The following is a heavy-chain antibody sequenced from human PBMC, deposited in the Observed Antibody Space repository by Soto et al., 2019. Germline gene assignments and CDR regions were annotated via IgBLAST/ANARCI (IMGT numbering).Heavy chain of an antibody. CDR1: GFPFGSYG. CDR2: ISYDGSNK. Sequence: GGSLRLSCAASGFPFGSYGMYWVRQPPGKGLEWVALISYDGSNKDYADSVKGRFTISRDNSKNPLYLQMNSLRAEDTAVYYCARSGDGYLGYFDYWGQGTLVTVSS. V-gene: IGHV3-33*05. J-gene: IGHJ4*02. D-gene: IGHD2-2*03. CDR3: ARSGDGYLGYFDY.